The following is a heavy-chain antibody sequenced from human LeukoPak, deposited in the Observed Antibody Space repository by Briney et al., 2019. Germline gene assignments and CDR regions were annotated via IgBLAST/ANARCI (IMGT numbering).Heavy chain of an antibody. J-gene: IGHJ3*02. D-gene: IGHD3-22*01. Sequence: PSETLSLTCTVSGGSISSYYWGWIRQPPGKGLEWIGYIYYSGSTNYNPSLKSRVTISVDTSKNQFSLRLSSVTAADTAVYYCASYDSSFDAFDIWGQGTMVTVSS. CDR3: ASYDSSFDAFDI. CDR1: GGSISSYY. CDR2: IYYSGST. V-gene: IGHV4-59*01.